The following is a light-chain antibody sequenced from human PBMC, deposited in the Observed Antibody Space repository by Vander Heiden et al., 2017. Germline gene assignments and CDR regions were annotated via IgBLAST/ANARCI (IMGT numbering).Light chain of an antibody. CDR2: DDS. CDR3: QVWDSSSDHRV. CDR1: NIGGKS. Sequence: SYVLTQPPSVSVAPGQTARITCGGNNIGGKSVHWYQQKPGQAPMLVVYDDSERPSGIPERFSGSNSGNTATLTISRVEAGDEADYYCQVWDSSSDHRVFGGGTKLTVL. J-gene: IGLJ3*02. V-gene: IGLV3-21*02.